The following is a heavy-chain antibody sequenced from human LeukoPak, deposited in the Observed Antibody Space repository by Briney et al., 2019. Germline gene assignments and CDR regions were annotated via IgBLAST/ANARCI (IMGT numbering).Heavy chain of an antibody. CDR3: ARADGSGSYYNWFDL. CDR2: IYYSGST. D-gene: IGHD3-10*01. Sequence: SQTLSLTCTVSGGSISSGDYYWSWIRQPPGKGLEWIGSIYYSGSTDYNPSLKSRVTISVDTSKNLFSLKLSSVTAADTAVYYCARADGSGSYYNWFDLWGQGTLVTVSS. V-gene: IGHV4-30-4*01. CDR1: GGSISSGDYY. J-gene: IGHJ5*02.